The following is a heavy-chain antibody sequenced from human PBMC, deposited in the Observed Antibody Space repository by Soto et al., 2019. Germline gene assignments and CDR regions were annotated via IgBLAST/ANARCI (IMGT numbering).Heavy chain of an antibody. D-gene: IGHD3-16*02. CDR3: ASGSNYDYVWGSYRFDY. J-gene: IGHJ4*02. Sequence: EVQLVESGGGVVRPGGSLRLSCAASGFTFDDYGMSWVRQAPGKGLEWVSGINWNGGSTGYADSVKGRFTISRDNAKNSMYLPMNSLRAEDTALYYCASGSNYDYVWGSYRFDYWGQGTLVTVSS. CDR1: GFTFDDYG. CDR2: INWNGGST. V-gene: IGHV3-20*04.